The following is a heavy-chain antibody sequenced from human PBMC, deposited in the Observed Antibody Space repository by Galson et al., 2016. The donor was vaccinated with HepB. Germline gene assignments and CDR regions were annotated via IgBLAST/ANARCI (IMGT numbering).Heavy chain of an antibody. Sequence: RLSCAASGFTFSSYGMHWVRQAPGKGLERVAVISYDGSNKYYADSVKGRFTISRDNSKNTLYLQMNSLRAEDTAVYYCAKDRSYGYFGSGGMDVWGQGTTVTVSS. CDR3: AKDRSYGYFGSGGMDV. J-gene: IGHJ6*02. D-gene: IGHD3-10*01. CDR2: ISYDGSNK. V-gene: IGHV3-30*18. CDR1: GFTFSSYG.